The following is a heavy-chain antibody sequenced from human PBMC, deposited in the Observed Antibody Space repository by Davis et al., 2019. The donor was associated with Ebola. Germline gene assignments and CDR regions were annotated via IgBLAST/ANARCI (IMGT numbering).Heavy chain of an antibody. CDR3: ARHGYWSRLQYYAFDI. Sequence: SETLSLTCTVSGGSISSHYWSWNRQPPGKGLEWIGYVFDSGTTNYNPSLKSRTTISMDTSKNQISLKLSSVTAADPAVYYCARHGYWSRLQYYAFDIWGQGTMVTVSS. J-gene: IGHJ3*02. CDR2: VFDSGTT. CDR1: GGSISSHY. D-gene: IGHD4-11*01. V-gene: IGHV4-59*08.